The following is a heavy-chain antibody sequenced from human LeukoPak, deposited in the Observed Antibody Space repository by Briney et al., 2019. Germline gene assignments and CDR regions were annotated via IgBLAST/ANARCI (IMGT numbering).Heavy chain of an antibody. CDR3: AKTYSSSWPRVWFDP. CDR1: GGSISSSSHY. J-gene: IGHJ5*02. V-gene: IGHV4-39*01. CDR2: IYYSGNT. D-gene: IGHD6-13*01. Sequence: SETLSLTCTVSGGSISSSSHYWGWIRQPPGKGLEWIGSIYYSGNTYYSPSLKSRVTISVDTSKNQFSLKLTSVTAADTAVYYCAKTYSSSWPRVWFDPWGQGTLVTVSS.